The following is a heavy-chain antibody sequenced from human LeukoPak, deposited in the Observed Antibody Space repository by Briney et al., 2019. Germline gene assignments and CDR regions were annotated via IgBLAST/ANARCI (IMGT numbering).Heavy chain of an antibody. CDR2: ISSSSSTI. CDR3: AREVAIFGVVGYYFDY. CDR1: GFTFSSYS. J-gene: IGHJ4*02. Sequence: GGSLRLSCAASGFTFSSYSMNWVRQAPGKGLEWVSYISSSSSTIYYADSVKGRFTISRDNAKNSLYLQMNSLRAEDTAVYYCAREVAIFGVVGYYFDYWGQGTLVTVSS. V-gene: IGHV3-48*04. D-gene: IGHD3-3*01.